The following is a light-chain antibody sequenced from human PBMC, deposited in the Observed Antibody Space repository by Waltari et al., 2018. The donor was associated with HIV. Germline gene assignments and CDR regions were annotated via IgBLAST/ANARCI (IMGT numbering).Light chain of an antibody. CDR1: SSDVGGYNS. CDR2: EVS. J-gene: IGLJ3*02. V-gene: IGLV2-14*01. Sequence: QSALTQPASVSGSPGQSITISCTGTSSDVGGYNSVSWYQHHPGEAPRLMIYEVSNRPSGISKRFSGSKSGNTASLTISGLQAEDEADYFCSSSTNSSPVVFGGGTKLTVL. CDR3: SSSTNSSPVV.